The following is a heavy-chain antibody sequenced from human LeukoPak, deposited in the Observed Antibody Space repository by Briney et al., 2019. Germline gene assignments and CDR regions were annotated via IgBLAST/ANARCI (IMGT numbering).Heavy chain of an antibody. J-gene: IGHJ6*03. CDR1: GGSISSNSYY. Sequence: SETLSLTCTVSGGSISSNSYYWGWIRQPPGKGLEWIGSIYYSGSTYYNPSLRSRVTISVDTSKNQFSLNLSSVTAADTAVYFCATSSDGRYYYDSSGCCYYYYYMDVWGKGTTVTISS. V-gene: IGHV4-39*07. CDR2: IYYSGST. D-gene: IGHD3-22*01. CDR3: ATSSDGRYYYDSSGCCYYYYYMDV.